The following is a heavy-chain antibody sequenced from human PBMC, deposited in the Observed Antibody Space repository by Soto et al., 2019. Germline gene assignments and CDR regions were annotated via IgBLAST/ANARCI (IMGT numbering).Heavy chain of an antibody. CDR1: GGSISSYY. CDR2: IYYSGST. V-gene: IGHV4-59*01. J-gene: IGHJ4*02. D-gene: IGHD4-17*01. CDR3: ARMDYGDFFDY. Sequence: SETLSLTCTVSGGSISSYYWSWIRQPPGKGLEWIGYIYYSGSTNYNPSLKSRVTISVDTSKNQFSLKLSSVTAADTAVYYCARMDYGDFFDYWGQGTLVTSPQ.